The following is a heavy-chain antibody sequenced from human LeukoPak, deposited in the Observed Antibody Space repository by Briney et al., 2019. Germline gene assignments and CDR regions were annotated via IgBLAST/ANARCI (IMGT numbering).Heavy chain of an antibody. J-gene: IGHJ4*02. CDR1: GGSMSSYY. CDR2: NYYSGST. D-gene: IGHD5-24*01. CDR3: ARGARAGYNLEPFDY. V-gene: IGHV4-59*08. Sequence: PSEALSLTCTVSGGSMSSYYWSWIRQPPGKGLEWIGYNYYSGSTKYNPSLKSRVTISVDTSKNQFSLKLSSVTAADTAVYYCARGARAGYNLEPFDYWGQGTLVTVFS.